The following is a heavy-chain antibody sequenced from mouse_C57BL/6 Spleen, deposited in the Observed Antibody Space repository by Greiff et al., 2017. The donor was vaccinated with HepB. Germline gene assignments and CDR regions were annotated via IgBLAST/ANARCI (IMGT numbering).Heavy chain of an antibody. CDR3: ARGGNYLFGY. J-gene: IGHJ2*01. V-gene: IGHV5-17*01. CDR2: ISSGSSTI. CDR1: GFTFSDYG. Sequence: EVKLVESGGGLVKPGGSLKLSCAASGFTFSDYGMHWVRQAPEKGLEWVAYISSGSSTIYYADTVKGRFTISRDNAKNTLFLQMTSLRSEDTAMYYCARGGNYLFGYWGQGTTLTVSS. D-gene: IGHD2-1*01.